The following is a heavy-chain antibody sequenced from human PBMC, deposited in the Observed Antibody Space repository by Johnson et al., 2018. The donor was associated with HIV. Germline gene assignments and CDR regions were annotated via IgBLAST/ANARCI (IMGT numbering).Heavy chain of an antibody. Sequence: EVQLVESGGGLVQPRGSLRLSCAASGFTFSSYWMSWVRQAPGKGLEWVANIKHAGSEKYYVDSVTGRFTISRDNAKNSLYLQMNSRRAEDTAVYYCARRLWFGELSQPDAFDIWGQGKMVTVSS. CDR2: IKHAGSEK. V-gene: IGHV3-7*01. D-gene: IGHD3-10*01. CDR3: ARRLWFGELSQPDAFDI. J-gene: IGHJ3*02. CDR1: GFTFSSYW.